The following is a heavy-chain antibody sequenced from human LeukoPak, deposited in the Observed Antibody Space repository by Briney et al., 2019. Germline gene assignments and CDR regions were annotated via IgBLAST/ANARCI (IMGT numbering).Heavy chain of an antibody. D-gene: IGHD2-21*02. CDR3: SRWVTADRGKKDAFDI. CDR2: IYPGDSDT. J-gene: IGHJ3*02. Sequence: GESLKISCKGSGYSLTSYWIGWVRQMPGKGLEWMGVIYPGDSDTRYSPSFQGQVTISADKSISTAYLQWNSLKASDTAMYYCSRWVTADRGKKDAFDIWGQGTMVTVSS. CDR1: GYSLTSYW. V-gene: IGHV5-51*01.